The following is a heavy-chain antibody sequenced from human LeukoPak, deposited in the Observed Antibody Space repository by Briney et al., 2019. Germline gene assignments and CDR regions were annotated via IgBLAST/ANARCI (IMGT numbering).Heavy chain of an antibody. CDR1: GYTFTSYY. Sequence: GASVKVSCKASGYTFTSYYMHWVRQAPGQGLAWMGIINPSGGSTSYAQKFQGRVTMTRDTSTSTVYMELSSLSSEDTAVYYCAKTYYYGSGSYSEYYFDYWGQGTLVTVSS. CDR2: INPSGGST. V-gene: IGHV1-46*01. CDR3: AKTYYYGSGSYSEYYFDY. D-gene: IGHD3-10*01. J-gene: IGHJ4*02.